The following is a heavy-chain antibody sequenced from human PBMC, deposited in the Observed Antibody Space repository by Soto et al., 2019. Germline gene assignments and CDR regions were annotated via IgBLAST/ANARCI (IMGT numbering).Heavy chain of an antibody. D-gene: IGHD6-6*01. CDR1: GFTFSSYS. V-gene: IGHV3-21*01. CDR3: AGSSRGNFDY. Sequence: PGGSLRLSCAASGFTFSSYSMNWVRQAPGKGLEWVSSISSSSSYIYYADSVKGRFTISRDNAKNSLYLQMNSLRAEDTAVYYCAGSSRGNFDYWGQGTLVTVSS. CDR2: ISSSSSYI. J-gene: IGHJ4*02.